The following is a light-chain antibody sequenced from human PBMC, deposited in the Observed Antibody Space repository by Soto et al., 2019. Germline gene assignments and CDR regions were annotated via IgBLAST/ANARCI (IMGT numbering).Light chain of an antibody. J-gene: IGLJ1*01. CDR3: CSYPDNCTLYV. Sequence: QSALTQPRSVSGSPGQSVTVSCTGTSSDVGADDFVSWYQQHPGKAPKLVIFDVNKRPSGVPDRFSGSRSGNTASLSISGLRAEDEADYYCCSYPDNCTLYVFGTGTKVTVL. CDR1: SSDVGADDF. CDR2: DVN. V-gene: IGLV2-11*01.